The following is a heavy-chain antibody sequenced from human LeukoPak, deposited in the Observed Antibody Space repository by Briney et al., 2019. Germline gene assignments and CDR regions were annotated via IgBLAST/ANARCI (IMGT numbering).Heavy chain of an antibody. CDR1: GYTFTSYG. D-gene: IGHD3-22*01. CDR3: ARGFPPRRQYDSSGYYSYYFDY. Sequence: GASVTVSCKTSGYTFTSYGISWVRQAPGQGLEWMGWISAYNGNTHSAQKLQGRVTMTTDTSTSTAYVELRSLRSDDTAVYYCARGFPPRRQYDSSGYYSYYFDYWGQGTLVTVSS. CDR2: ISAYNGNT. V-gene: IGHV1-18*01. J-gene: IGHJ4*02.